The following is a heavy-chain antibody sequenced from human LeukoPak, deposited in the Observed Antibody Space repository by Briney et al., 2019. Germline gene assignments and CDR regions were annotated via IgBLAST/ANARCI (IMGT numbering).Heavy chain of an antibody. CDR2: VYYTGST. CDR3: ARMTYYYYMDV. V-gene: IGHV4-59*01. J-gene: IGHJ6*03. CDR1: GGSFSGYY. Sequence: SETLSLTCAVYGGSFSGYYWSWIRQPPGKGLEWIGYVYYTGSTNYNPSLKSRVTISVDTSKNQLSLNLSSVTAADTAVYYCARMTYYYYMDVWDKGTTVTISS.